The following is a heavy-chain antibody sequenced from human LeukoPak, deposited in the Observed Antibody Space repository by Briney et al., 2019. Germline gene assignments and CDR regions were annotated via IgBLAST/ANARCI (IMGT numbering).Heavy chain of an antibody. CDR2: IITNFGTT. CDR1: GYTFTGYY. Sequence: SVKVSCKASGYTFTGYYMHWVRQAPGQGLEWLGGIITNFGTTNYAQKYQGRVTITADESTSTVYMELSSLRSEDTAVYYCARPRTYYDFWRGYPPFDYWGQGTLVTVSS. V-gene: IGHV1-69*13. CDR3: ARPRTYYDFWRGYPPFDY. D-gene: IGHD3-3*01. J-gene: IGHJ4*02.